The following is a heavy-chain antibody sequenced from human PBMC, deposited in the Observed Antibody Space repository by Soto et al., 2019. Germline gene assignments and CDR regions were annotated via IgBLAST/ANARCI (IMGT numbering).Heavy chain of an antibody. Sequence: ASVKVSCKASGYTFTSYYMHWVRQAPGQGLEWMGMINPTGGSTSYAQKFQGRITLTRDTSTSTVYMELSSLRSEDTAVYYCARGNSGSNWLDPWGQGTLVTVSS. J-gene: IGHJ5*02. CDR3: ARGNSGSNWLDP. D-gene: IGHD1-26*01. CDR2: INPTGGST. CDR1: GYTFTSYY. V-gene: IGHV1-46*01.